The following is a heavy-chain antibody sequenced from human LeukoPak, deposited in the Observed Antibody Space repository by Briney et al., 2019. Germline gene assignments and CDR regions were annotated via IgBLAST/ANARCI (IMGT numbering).Heavy chain of an antibody. V-gene: IGHV3-30*02. Sequence: GRSLRLSCAASGLTFNNYGMHWVRQAPGKGLEWVAFIRYNGNNQYYADSVKDRFTISRDNSKNKLYLQMNSLKGDDTAVYYCAKDSAFYYIDVWGKGTTVIISS. D-gene: IGHD3-10*01. CDR2: IRYNGNNQ. CDR1: GLTFNNYG. J-gene: IGHJ6*03. CDR3: AKDSAFYYIDV.